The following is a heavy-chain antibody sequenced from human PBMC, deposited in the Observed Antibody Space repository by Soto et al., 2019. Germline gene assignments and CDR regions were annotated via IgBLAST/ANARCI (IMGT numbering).Heavy chain of an antibody. V-gene: IGHV3-7*03. CDR3: SRLRGYYYYGMDV. J-gene: IGHJ6*02. Sequence: PGGSLRRSCAASGCTFNTYWMNWVRRAPGKGLEWVASIKQDGSEKFYVDSVKGRFTISRDDAKNSLYLQMNSLRADDTAVYYCSRLRGYYYYGMDVWGQGTTVTVSS. CDR2: IKQDGSEK. CDR1: GCTFNTYW.